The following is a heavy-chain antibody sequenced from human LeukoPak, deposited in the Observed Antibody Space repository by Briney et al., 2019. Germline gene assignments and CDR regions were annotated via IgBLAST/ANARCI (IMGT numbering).Heavy chain of an antibody. D-gene: IGHD2-8*01. V-gene: IGHV3-48*03. CDR3: AREDTGVAFDI. CDR1: RFTFSSYE. Sequence: GGSLRLSCAASRFTFSSYEMNWVRQAPGKGLEWVSYISGSGIKHYADSVKGRFTISRDNTKNSLYLQMNSLRVEDTAVYYCAREDTGVAFDIWGQGTTVTV. CDR2: ISGSGIK. J-gene: IGHJ3*02.